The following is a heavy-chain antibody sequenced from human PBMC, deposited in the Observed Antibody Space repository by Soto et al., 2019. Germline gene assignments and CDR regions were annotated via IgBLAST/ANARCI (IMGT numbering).Heavy chain of an antibody. D-gene: IGHD5-18*01. V-gene: IGHV4-30-4*01. CDR2: IYHSGIA. J-gene: IGHJ4*02. CDR1: GGSISSGDFY. CDR3: DREVGYNSGMPFDS. Sequence: PSETLSLTCTVSGGSISSGDFYWSWVRRPPGKGLEWIGYIYHSGIAYYNLSLKGRVIISLDTSKNQFSLNLSSVTAADTAVYFCDREVGYNSGMPFDSWGQGALVTVSS.